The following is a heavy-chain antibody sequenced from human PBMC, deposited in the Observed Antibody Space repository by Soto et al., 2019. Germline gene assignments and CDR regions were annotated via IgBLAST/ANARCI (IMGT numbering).Heavy chain of an antibody. D-gene: IGHD3-16*01. CDR1: GFSLSNARMG. Sequence: QVTLKESGPVLVKPTETLTLTCTVSGFSLSNARMGVSWIRQPPGKALEWLAHIFSNDEKSYSTSLKSRLTISMDPSKSPVVLTMTSMDPVDTATYYCARISTWGWFDPWGRGTLVTVSS. V-gene: IGHV2-26*01. CDR2: IFSNDEK. J-gene: IGHJ5*02. CDR3: ARISTWGWFDP.